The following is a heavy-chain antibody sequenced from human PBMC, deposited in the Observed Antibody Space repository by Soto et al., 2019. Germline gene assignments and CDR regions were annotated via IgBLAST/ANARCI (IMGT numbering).Heavy chain of an antibody. CDR2: INHSGST. V-gene: IGHV4-34*01. D-gene: IGHD1-20*01. J-gene: IGHJ3*02. CDR1: GGSLSGYY. Sequence: LSLTCAIYGGSLSGYYLSWLRQPPGKGLEWIGEINHSGSTNYNPSLKSRVTISVDTSKNQFSLMLSSVTAADTAVYYCASNGITGKMGFDAFDIWGQGTMVTVSS. CDR3: ASNGITGKMGFDAFDI.